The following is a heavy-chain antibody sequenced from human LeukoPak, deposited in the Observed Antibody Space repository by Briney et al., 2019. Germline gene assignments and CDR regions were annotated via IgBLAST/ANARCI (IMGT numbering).Heavy chain of an antibody. J-gene: IGHJ4*02. V-gene: IGHV4-34*01. CDR1: GGSFSGYY. CDR2: INHSGST. CDR3: ARDHYYYDSSGYCN. Sequence: SETLSLTCAVYGGSFSGYYWNWIRQPPGKGLEWIGEINHSGSTNYNPSLKSRVTISVDTSKNQFSLELSSVTAADTAVYYCARDHYYYDSSGYCNWGQGTLVTVSS. D-gene: IGHD3-22*01.